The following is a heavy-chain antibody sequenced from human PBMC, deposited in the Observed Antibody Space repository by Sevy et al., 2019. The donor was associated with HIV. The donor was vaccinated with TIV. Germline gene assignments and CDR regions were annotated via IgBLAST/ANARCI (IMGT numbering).Heavy chain of an antibody. D-gene: IGHD4-17*01. CDR2: NIPIFGTA. CDR1: GGTFSSYA. CDR3: ASAPWVQHDYGDYDVVFFFDY. V-gene: IGHV1-69*13. Sequence: ASVKVSCKASGGTFSSYAISWVRQAPGQGLEWMGGNIPIFGTANYAQKFQGRVTITADESTRTAYMELSSLRSEDTAVYYCASAPWVQHDYGDYDVVFFFDYWGQGTLVTVSS. J-gene: IGHJ4*02.